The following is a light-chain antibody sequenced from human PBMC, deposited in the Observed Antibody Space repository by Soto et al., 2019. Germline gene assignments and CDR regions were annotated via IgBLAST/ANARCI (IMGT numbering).Light chain of an antibody. Sequence: DIQMTQSPSTLSASVGDRVTITCRASQSISNWLAWYQQKPGKAPKLLIYKASSLESGVPSRFSGSGSGTEFTLTISSLQPDDFATYYCQQYNTYWTFGQRTKVEIK. J-gene: IGKJ1*01. CDR1: QSISNW. CDR3: QQYNTYWT. V-gene: IGKV1-5*03. CDR2: KAS.